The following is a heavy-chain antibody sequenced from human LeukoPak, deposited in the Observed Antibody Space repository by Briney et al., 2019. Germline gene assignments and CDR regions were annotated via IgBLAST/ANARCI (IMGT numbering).Heavy chain of an antibody. D-gene: IGHD3-22*01. V-gene: IGHV3-66*01. Sequence: PGGSLRLSCAASGFTVSSNYMSWVRQAPGKGLEWVSIIYSGGSPYYADSVKGRFTISRDNSKNTLYLQMNSLRAEDTAVYYCARVSTTMIVVVTLDAFDIWGQGTMVTVSS. J-gene: IGHJ3*02. CDR3: ARVSTTMIVVVTLDAFDI. CDR2: IYSGGSP. CDR1: GFTVSSNY.